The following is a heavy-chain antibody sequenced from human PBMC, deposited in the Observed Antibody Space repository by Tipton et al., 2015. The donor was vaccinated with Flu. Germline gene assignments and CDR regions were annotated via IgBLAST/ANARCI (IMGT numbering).Heavy chain of an antibody. D-gene: IGHD2/OR15-2a*01. CDR3: ARPNRNTLFQGVLDVAFDI. CDR2: VFHSGGT. V-gene: IGHV4-38-2*02. CDR1: GYSISNGYY. Sequence: TLSLTCNVSGYSISNGYYWGWIRQPPGKGLEWIGSVFHSGGTYYNPSLKSRVTISVDTSKNQFSLKLTSVTAADTAVYYCARPNRNTLFQGVLDVAFDIWGQGVMVTVSS. J-gene: IGHJ3*02.